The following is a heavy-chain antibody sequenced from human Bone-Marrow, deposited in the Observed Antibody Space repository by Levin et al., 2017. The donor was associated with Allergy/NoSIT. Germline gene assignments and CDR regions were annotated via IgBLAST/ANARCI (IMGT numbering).Heavy chain of an antibody. CDR1: GVSLGSSSYY. CDR3: ARDPYYYDNNDYYYVEDKY. CDR2: IYNTGKT. V-gene: IGHV4-39*07. J-gene: IGHJ4*02. Sequence: SETLSLTCTVSGVSLGSSSYYWGWIRQPPGNGLEWIGSIYNTGKTFYNPSLKSRVTISMDTSKNQFSLKLDSVTAADTAVYYCARDPYYYDNNDYYYVEDKYWGQGTLVTVSS. D-gene: IGHD3-22*01.